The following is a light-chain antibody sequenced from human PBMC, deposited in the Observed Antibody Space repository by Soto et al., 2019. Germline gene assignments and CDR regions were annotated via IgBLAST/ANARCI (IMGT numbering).Light chain of an antibody. CDR1: QSISVW. V-gene: IGKV1-5*03. CDR2: KAS. Sequence: DIQMTQSPSTLSASVGDRVTITCRASQSISVWLAWYQQKAGKAPNLLIYKASRLESGVPSRFSGSGSETEFTLTISGLQPGDSATYYCQQYNSFSVTFGQGTKVEMK. J-gene: IGKJ1*01. CDR3: QQYNSFSVT.